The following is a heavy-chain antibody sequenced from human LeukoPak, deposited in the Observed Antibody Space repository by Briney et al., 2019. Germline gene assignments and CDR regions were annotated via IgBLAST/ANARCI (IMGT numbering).Heavy chain of an antibody. J-gene: IGHJ6*02. CDR1: GYTFTSYY. CDR2: INPSGGST. CDR3: ARDLLIRYFDWSYYYYYGMDV. D-gene: IGHD3-9*01. Sequence: GASVKVSCKASGYTFTSYYMHWVRQAPGQGLEWMGIINPSGGSTSYAQKFQGRVTMTRETSTSTVYMELSSLRSEDTAVYYCARDLLIRYFDWSYYYYYGMDVWGQGTTVTVSS. V-gene: IGHV1-46*01.